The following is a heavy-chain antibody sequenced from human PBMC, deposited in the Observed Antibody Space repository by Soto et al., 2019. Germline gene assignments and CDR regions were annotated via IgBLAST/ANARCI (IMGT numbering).Heavy chain of an antibody. D-gene: IGHD3-10*01. CDR2: ISSSSSYI. CDR1: GFTFSSYS. CDR3: ARRTRGSGPNWFDP. Sequence: EVQLVESGGGLVKPGGSLRLSCAASGFTFSSYSMNWVRQAPGKGLEWVSSISSSSSYIYYADSVKGRFTISRDNAKNSLYLQMNSLRAEDTAVDYCARRTRGSGPNWFDPWGQGTLVTVSS. J-gene: IGHJ5*02. V-gene: IGHV3-21*01.